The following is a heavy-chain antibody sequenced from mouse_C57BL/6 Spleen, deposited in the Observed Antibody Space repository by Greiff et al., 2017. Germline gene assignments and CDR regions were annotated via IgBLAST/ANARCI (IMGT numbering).Heavy chain of an antibody. Sequence: VQLQESGAELARPGASVKLSCKASGYTFTSYGISWVKQRTGQGLEWIGEIYPRSGNTYYNEKFKGKATLTADKSSSTAYMELRSVTSEDSAVYFCARRGYGYAMDYWGQGTSVTVSS. J-gene: IGHJ4*01. CDR2: IYPRSGNT. CDR1: GYTFTSYG. CDR3: ARRGYGYAMDY. V-gene: IGHV1-81*01. D-gene: IGHD2-10*02.